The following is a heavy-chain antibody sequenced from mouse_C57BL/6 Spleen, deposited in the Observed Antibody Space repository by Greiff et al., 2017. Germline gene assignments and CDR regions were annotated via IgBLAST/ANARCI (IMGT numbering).Heavy chain of an antibody. CDR1: GFTFSDYG. Sequence: EVKLMESGGGLVKPGGSLKLSCAASGFTFSDYGMHWVRQAPEKGLEWVAYISSGSSTIYYADTVKGRLTISRDNAKHTLFRQMTSLSSEDTAMYYGARLSVSSPYYAMDYWGQGTSVTVSS. V-gene: IGHV5-17*01. CDR3: ARLSVSSPYYAMDY. D-gene: IGHD1-1*01. J-gene: IGHJ4*01. CDR2: ISSGSSTI.